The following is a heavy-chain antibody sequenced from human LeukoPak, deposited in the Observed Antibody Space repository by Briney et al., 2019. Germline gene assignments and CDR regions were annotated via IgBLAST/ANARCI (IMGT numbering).Heavy chain of an antibody. J-gene: IGHJ6*02. V-gene: IGHV1-18*01. CDR1: GYTFTSYG. CDR3: ARVGTDYDFWSGYPWSYYGMDV. Sequence: WASVKVSCKASGYTFTSYGISWVRQAPGQGLEWMGWISAYNGNTNYAQKLQGRVTITTDTSTSTAYMELRSLRSDDTAVYYCARVGTDYDFWSGYPWSYYGMDVWGQGTTVTVSS. D-gene: IGHD3-3*01. CDR2: ISAYNGNT.